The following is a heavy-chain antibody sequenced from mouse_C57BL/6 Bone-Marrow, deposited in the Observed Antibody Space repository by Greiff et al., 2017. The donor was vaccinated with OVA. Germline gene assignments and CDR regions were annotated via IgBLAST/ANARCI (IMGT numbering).Heavy chain of an antibody. J-gene: IGHJ2*01. CDR3: TKPAYYSNYFDD. CDR2: IYPGNSDT. V-gene: IGHV1-5*01. D-gene: IGHD2-5*01. Sequence: VQLQQSGTVLARPGASVKLSCKTSGYTFTSYWMPWVQQRPGQGLEWIGAIYPGNSDTSYNQKFKGKAKLTAVTSASTAYLELSSLTNEDSAVYYCTKPAYYSNYFDDWGQGTTLTVSS. CDR1: GYTFTSYW.